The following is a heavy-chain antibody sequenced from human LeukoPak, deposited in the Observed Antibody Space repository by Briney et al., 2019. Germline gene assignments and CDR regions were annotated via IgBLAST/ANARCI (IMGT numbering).Heavy chain of an antibody. CDR3: ATSGYSGSYWYFDY. Sequence: GSSVKVSCKVSGYTLTELSMHWVRQAPGKGLEWMGGFDPEDGETIYAQKFQGRVTMTEDTSTDTAYMELSSLRSEDTAVYYCATSGYSGSYWYFDYWGQGTLVTVS. J-gene: IGHJ4*02. V-gene: IGHV1-24*01. CDR2: FDPEDGET. D-gene: IGHD1-26*01. CDR1: GYTLTELS.